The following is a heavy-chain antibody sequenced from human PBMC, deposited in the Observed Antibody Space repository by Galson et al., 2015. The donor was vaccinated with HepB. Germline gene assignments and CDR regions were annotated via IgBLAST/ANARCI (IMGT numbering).Heavy chain of an antibody. CDR2: ISYDGSNK. V-gene: IGHV3-30*04. CDR3: ARDFGDYYDSSGYEY. CDR1: GFTFSSYA. J-gene: IGHJ4*02. D-gene: IGHD3-22*01. Sequence: SLRLSCAASGFTFSSYAMHWVRQAPGKGLEWVAVISYDGSNKYYADSVKGRFTISRDNSKNTLYLQMNSLRAEDTAVYYCARDFGDYYDSSGYEYWGQGTLVTVSS.